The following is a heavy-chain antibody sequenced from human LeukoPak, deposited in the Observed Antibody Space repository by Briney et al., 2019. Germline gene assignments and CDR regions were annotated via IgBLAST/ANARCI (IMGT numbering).Heavy chain of an antibody. Sequence: PGGSLRLSCAASGFTFSSYAMSWVRQAPGKGLEWVSAISGSGGSTYYADSVKGRFTISRDNSKNTLYLQMNSLRAEDTAVYYCAKKPYCGGDCYPDYFDYWGQGTLVTVSS. CDR2: ISGSGGST. V-gene: IGHV3-23*01. D-gene: IGHD2-21*02. J-gene: IGHJ4*02. CDR3: AKKPYCGGDCYPDYFDY. CDR1: GFTFSSYA.